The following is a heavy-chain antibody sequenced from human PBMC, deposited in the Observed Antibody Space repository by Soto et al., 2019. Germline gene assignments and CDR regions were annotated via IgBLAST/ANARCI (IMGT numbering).Heavy chain of an antibody. CDR3: TTDLDFWSGYSTGF. CDR1: GFTFSNAW. D-gene: IGHD3-3*01. Sequence: GGSLRLSCAASGFTFSNAWMSWVRQAPGKGLEWVGRIKSKTDGGTTDYAAPVKGRFTISRDDSKNTLYLQMNSLKTEDTAVYYCTTDLDFWSGYSTGFWGQGTTVTVSS. J-gene: IGHJ6*02. CDR2: IKSKTDGGTT. V-gene: IGHV3-15*01.